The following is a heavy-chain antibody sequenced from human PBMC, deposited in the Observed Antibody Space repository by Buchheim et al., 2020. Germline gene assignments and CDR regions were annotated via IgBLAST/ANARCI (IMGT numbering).Heavy chain of an antibody. CDR1: GGSISSYY. V-gene: IGHV4-59*01. CDR2: IYYSGST. Sequence: QVQLQESGPGLVKPSETLSLTCTVSGGSISSYYWSWIRQPPGKGLEWIGYIYYSGSTNYNPSLKSRVTISVDTSKKQFSLKLSSVTAADTAVYYCARAGYCDYYHYYYYGMDVWGQGTT. CDR3: ARAGYCDYYHYYYYGMDV. D-gene: IGHD4-17*01. J-gene: IGHJ6*02.